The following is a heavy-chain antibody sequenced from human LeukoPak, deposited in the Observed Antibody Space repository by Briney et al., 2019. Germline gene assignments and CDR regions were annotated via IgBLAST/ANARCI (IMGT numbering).Heavy chain of an antibody. D-gene: IGHD3-10*01. CDR1: GFTFSSYG. J-gene: IGHJ4*02. CDR3: AKGPRVRGVIINGVFDY. V-gene: IGHV3-23*01. CDR2: ISGSGGST. Sequence: PGGSLRLSCAASGFTFSSYGMSWVRQAPGKGLEWVSAISGSGGSTYYADSVKGRFTISRDNSKNTLYLQMNSLRAEDTAVYYCAKGPRVRGVIINGVFDYWGQGTLVTVSS.